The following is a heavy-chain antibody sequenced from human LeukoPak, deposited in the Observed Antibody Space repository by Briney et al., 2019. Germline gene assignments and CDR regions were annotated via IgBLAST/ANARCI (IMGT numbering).Heavy chain of an antibody. J-gene: IGHJ4*02. CDR3: ARPSDY. CDR2: ISYDGTNK. CDR1: GFTFSNYW. Sequence: GGSLRLSCAASGFTFSNYWMYWVRQAPGKGLEWVAVISYDGTNKYYADSVKGRFTISRDNSKNTLYLQMNSLRAEDTAVYYCARPSDYWGQGTLVTVSS. V-gene: IGHV3-30*03.